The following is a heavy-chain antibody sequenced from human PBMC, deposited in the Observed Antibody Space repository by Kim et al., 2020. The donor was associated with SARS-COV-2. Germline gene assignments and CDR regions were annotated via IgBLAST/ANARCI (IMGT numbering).Heavy chain of an antibody. J-gene: IGHJ6*02. CDR1: GFTFSSYA. CDR2: ISYDGSNK. CDR3: ARDPSRAVVAATLLTYYYFGMDV. D-gene: IGHD2-15*01. V-gene: IGHV3-30*04. Sequence: GGSLRLSCAASGFTFSSYAMHWVRQAPGKGLEWVAVISYDGSNKYYADSVKGRFTISRDNSKNTLYLQMNSLRAEDTAVYYCARDPSRAVVAATLLTYYYFGMDVWGQGTTITVS.